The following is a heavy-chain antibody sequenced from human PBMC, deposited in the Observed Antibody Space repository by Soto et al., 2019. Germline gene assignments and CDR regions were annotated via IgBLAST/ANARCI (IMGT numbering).Heavy chain of an antibody. CDR3: ARGNLYDSSGYYYLDAFGI. Sequence: SETLSLTCAASGGSISSSNWWSWVRQPPGKGLEWIGEIYHSGSTNYNPSLKSRVTISVDKSKNQFSLKLSSVTAADTAVYYCARGNLYDSSGYYYLDAFGIWGQGTMVTVSS. V-gene: IGHV4-4*02. D-gene: IGHD3-22*01. J-gene: IGHJ3*02. CDR1: GGSISSSNW. CDR2: IYHSGST.